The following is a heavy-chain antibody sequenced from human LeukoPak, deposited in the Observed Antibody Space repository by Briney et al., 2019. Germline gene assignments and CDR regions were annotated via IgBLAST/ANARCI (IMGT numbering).Heavy chain of an antibody. D-gene: IGHD5-24*01. CDR1: GFTVSTNY. J-gene: IGHJ4*02. V-gene: IGHV3-53*01. CDR2: ISNGGTT. Sequence: GGSLRLSCAASGFTVSTNYMTWVRRAPGKGLEWVSVISNGGTTYYADSVKGRFTISRDTSRNTLYLQMNNLRVDDTAVYYCARGDSGDGYNLSFDYWGQGTLVTVSS. CDR3: ARGDSGDGYNLSFDY.